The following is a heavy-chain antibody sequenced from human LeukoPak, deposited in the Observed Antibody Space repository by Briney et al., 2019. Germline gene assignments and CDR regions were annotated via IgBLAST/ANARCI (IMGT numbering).Heavy chain of an antibody. D-gene: IGHD3-10*01. CDR3: ARVMTMVRGVSSLDY. J-gene: IGHJ4*02. V-gene: IGHV1-46*01. CDR1: GYTFTSYD. Sequence: ASVKVSCKASGYTFTSYDINWVRQATGQGLEWMGIINPSGGSTSYAQKFQGRVTMTRDTSTSTVYMELSSLRSEDTAVYYCARVMTMVRGVSSLDYWGQGTLVTVSS. CDR2: INPSGGST.